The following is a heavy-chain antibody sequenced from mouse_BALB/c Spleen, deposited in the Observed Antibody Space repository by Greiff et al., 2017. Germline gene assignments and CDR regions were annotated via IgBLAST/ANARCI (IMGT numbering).Heavy chain of an antibody. Sequence: EVQLQQSGPELVKPGASVKISCKASGYSFTGYYMHWVKQSHVKSLEWIGRINPYNGATSYNQNFKDKASLTVDKSSSTAYMELHSLTSEDSAVYYCARREESTMITGDFDYWGQGTTLTVSS. CDR2: INPYNGAT. D-gene: IGHD2-4*01. J-gene: IGHJ2*01. CDR1: GYSFTGYY. CDR3: ARREESTMITGDFDY. V-gene: IGHV1-26*01.